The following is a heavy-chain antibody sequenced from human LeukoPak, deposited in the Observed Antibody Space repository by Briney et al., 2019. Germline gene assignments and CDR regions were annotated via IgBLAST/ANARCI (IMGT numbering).Heavy chain of an antibody. CDR1: GFTFSSYG. CDR3: AIGLVVVVLVAPSQVEVFDI. J-gene: IGHJ3*02. D-gene: IGHD2-15*01. Sequence: PGGSLRLSCAASGFTFSSYGMHWVRQAPGKGLEWVAFIKNDGNNKEYGDSVKGRFSISRDNSKNTLHLQTNSLRDEDTAVYYCAIGLVVVVLVAPSQVEVFDIWGQGTMVTVSS. V-gene: IGHV3-30*02. CDR2: IKNDGNNK.